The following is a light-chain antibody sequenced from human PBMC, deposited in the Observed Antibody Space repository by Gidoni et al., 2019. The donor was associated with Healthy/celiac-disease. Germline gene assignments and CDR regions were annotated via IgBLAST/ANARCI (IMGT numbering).Light chain of an antibody. Sequence: DIQMTQSPSSLSASVGDRVTITCRESQTISSYLTWYQHKPGKAPKLLIYAASSLQSGVPSRFSGSVSWTDFTLTISSLQPEDFATYYCQQSYSTPFTFGQGTRLEIK. V-gene: IGKV1-39*01. J-gene: IGKJ5*01. CDR2: AAS. CDR3: QQSYSTPFT. CDR1: QTISSY.